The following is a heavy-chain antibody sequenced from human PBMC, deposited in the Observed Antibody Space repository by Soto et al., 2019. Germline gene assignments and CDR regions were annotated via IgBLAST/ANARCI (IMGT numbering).Heavy chain of an antibody. V-gene: IGHV3-30-3*01. Sequence: GGSLRLSCAASGFTFSSYALHWVRQAPGKGLEWVAVISYNGSNKYYADSVKGRFTISRDNAKNSLYLQMDSLRAEDTAVYYCASSPGVVVAATKGYYYGMDVWGQGTTVTVSS. CDR3: ASSPGVVVAATKGYYYGMDV. J-gene: IGHJ6*02. CDR1: GFTFSSYA. CDR2: ISYNGSNK. D-gene: IGHD2-15*01.